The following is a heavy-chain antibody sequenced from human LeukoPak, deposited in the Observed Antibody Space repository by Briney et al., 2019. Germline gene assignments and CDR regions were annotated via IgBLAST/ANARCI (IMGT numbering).Heavy chain of an antibody. CDR1: GYTFTGYY. CDR3: ARDRVPYSSSWYFAYYFDY. CDR2: INPNSGGT. V-gene: IGHV1-2*02. J-gene: IGHJ4*02. D-gene: IGHD6-13*01. Sequence: ASVKVSCKASGYTFTGYYMHWARQAPGQGLEWIGWINPNSGGTNYAQKFQGRVTMTRDTSISTAYMELSRLRSDDTAVYYCARDRVPYSSSWYFAYYFDYWGQGTLVTVSS.